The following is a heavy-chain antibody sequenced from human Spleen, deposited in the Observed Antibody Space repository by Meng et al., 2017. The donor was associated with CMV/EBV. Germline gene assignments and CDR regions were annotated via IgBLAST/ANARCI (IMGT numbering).Heavy chain of an antibody. Sequence: SKTLSLTCAVYGGSFSGYYWSWIRQPPGKGLEWMGEINHSGSTNYNPPLKSRVTISVDTSKNQFSLKLSSVTAADTAVYYCARRRIQLWLGGYYFDYWGQGTLVTVSS. J-gene: IGHJ4*02. D-gene: IGHD5-18*01. V-gene: IGHV4-34*01. CDR3: ARRRIQLWLGGYYFDY. CDR1: GGSFSGYY. CDR2: INHSGST.